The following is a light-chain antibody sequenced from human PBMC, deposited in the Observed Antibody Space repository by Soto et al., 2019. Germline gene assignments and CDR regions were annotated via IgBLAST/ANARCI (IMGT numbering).Light chain of an antibody. CDR2: DAS. CDR3: QQYKSYSNT. V-gene: IGKV1-5*01. Sequence: QVTPSPSSHSAAVVNRVTIACRASQSISSRLAWYQQKPGKAPKRLIYDASSLESGVPSRFSGSGSGTEFTLTISSLQPDDFAPYYCQQYKSYSNTFCQGTKLDIK. J-gene: IGKJ2*01. CDR1: QSISSR.